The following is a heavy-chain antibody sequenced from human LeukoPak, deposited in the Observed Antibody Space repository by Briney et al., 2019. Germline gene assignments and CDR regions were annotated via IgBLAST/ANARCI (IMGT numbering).Heavy chain of an antibody. J-gene: IGHJ4*02. V-gene: IGHV4-34*01. CDR3: AREDSSGWYGQDY. CDR2: INHSGST. Sequence: KPSETLSLTCAVYGGSFSGYYWSWIRQPPGKGLEWIGEINHSGSTNYNPSLKSRVTISVDTSKNQFSLKLSSATAAATAVYYRAREDSSGWYGQDYWGQGTLVTVSS. D-gene: IGHD6-19*01. CDR1: GGSFSGYY.